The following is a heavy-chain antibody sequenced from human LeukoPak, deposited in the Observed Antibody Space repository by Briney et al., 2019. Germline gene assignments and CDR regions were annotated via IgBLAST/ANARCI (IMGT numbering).Heavy chain of an antibody. J-gene: IGHJ4*02. Sequence: SETLSLTCTVTGGSITSNPYYWGWIRQPPGKGLEWIGSISFDGNSYYDPSLKSRVTVSRDTSKNQFSLKVNSMTAADTAVYYCARINGGIWGQGTLVTVSS. V-gene: IGHV4-39*07. CDR2: ISFDGNS. CDR3: ARINGGI. D-gene: IGHD2-8*01. CDR1: GGSITSNPYY.